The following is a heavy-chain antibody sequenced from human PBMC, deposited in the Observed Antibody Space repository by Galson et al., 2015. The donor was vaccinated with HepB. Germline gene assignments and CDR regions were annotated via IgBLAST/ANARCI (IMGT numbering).Heavy chain of an antibody. CDR2: IVVGSGNT. J-gene: IGHJ6*02. CDR1: GFTFTSSA. Sequence: SVKVSCKASGFTFTSSAMQWVRQARGQRLEWIGWIVVGSGNTNYAQKFQERVTITRDMSTSIAYMELSSPRSEDTAVYYCAADDYDSSGYYNYYYGMDVWGQGTTVTVSS. CDR3: AADDYDSSGYYNYYYGMDV. V-gene: IGHV1-58*02. D-gene: IGHD3-22*01.